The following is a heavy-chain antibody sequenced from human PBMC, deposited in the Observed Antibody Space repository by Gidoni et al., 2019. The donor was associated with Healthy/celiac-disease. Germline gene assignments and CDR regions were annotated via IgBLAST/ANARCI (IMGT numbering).Heavy chain of an antibody. CDR2: ISWNSGSI. CDR1: GFTFDYYA. CDR3: AKDIGGWLQPPYYFDY. J-gene: IGHJ4*02. D-gene: IGHD5-12*01. V-gene: IGHV3-9*01. Sequence: EVQLVESGGGLVQPGRSLRLSCAASGFTFDYYAMHWVRQAPGKGLEWVSGISWNSGSIGYADSVKGRFTISRDNAKNSLYLQMNSLRAEDTALYYCAKDIGGWLQPPYYFDYWGQGTLVTVSS.